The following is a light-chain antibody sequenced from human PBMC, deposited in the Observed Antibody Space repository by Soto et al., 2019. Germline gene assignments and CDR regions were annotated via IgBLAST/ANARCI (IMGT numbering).Light chain of an antibody. J-gene: IGKJ2*02. V-gene: IGKV2-28*01. Sequence: DIVMTQSPLSLPVTPGEPASISCRSSQSLLHSNGYNYLDWYLQKPGQSPQLLIYLGSNRASGVPDRFSGSGSGTDFTLKISRVEAGDVGVYYCMQALQTPCTFGQGTKLEIK. CDR2: LGS. CDR1: QSLLHSNGYNY. CDR3: MQALQTPCT.